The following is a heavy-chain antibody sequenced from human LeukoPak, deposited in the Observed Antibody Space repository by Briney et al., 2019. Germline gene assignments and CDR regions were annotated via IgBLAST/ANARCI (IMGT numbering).Heavy chain of an antibody. D-gene: IGHD1-1*01. CDR3: ARAKLEHYYYYYGMDV. V-gene: IGHV4-31*03. CDR1: GGSISSGGYY. J-gene: IGHJ6*02. Sequence: SQTLSLTCTVSGGSISSGGYYWSWIRQHPGKGLEWIGYIYYSGSTYYNPSLKSRVTISVDTSKNQFSLKLSSVTAADTAVYYCARAKLEHYYYYYGMDVWGQGTTVTVSS. CDR2: IYYSGST.